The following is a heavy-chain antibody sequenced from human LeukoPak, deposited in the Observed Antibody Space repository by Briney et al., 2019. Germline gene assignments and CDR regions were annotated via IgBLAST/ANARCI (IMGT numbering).Heavy chain of an antibody. J-gene: IGHJ6*02. D-gene: IGHD3-16*01. CDR3: AREQRAIWVPHYYYYYYGMDV. CDR1: GYTFTSYG. V-gene: IGHV1-18*01. CDR2: ISAYNGNT. Sequence: ASVKVSCKASGYTFTSYGISWVRQAPGQGLEWMGWISAYNGNTNYAQKLQGRVTMTTDTSTSTAYMELRSLRSDDTAVYYCAREQRAIWVPHYYYYYYGMDVWGQGTTVTVSS.